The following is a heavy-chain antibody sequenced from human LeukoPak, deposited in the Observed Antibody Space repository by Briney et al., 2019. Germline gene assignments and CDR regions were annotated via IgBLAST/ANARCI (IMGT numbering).Heavy chain of an antibody. J-gene: IGHJ6*02. D-gene: IGHD1-1*01. CDR2: IIPIFGTA. V-gene: IGHV1-69*13. CDR3: ARLPTYNWNDSGMDV. Sequence: SVKVSCKASGGTFSSYAISWVRQAPGQGLEWMGGIIPIFGTANYAQKFQGRVTITADESTSTAYMELSSLRSEDTAVYYCARLPTYNWNDSGMDVWGQGTTVTVSS. CDR1: GGTFSSYA.